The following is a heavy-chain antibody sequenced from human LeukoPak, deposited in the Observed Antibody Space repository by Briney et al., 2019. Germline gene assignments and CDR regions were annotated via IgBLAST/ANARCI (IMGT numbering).Heavy chain of an antibody. CDR3: ASGYYDFWSGYYQPYYYYHMDV. Sequence: GGSLRLSCAAFGFTFSSYSMNWVRQAPGKGLEWVSSISSSSSYIYYADSVKGRFTISRDNAKNSLYLQMNSLRAEDTAVYYCASGYYDFWSGYYQPYYYYHMDVWGKGTTVTVSS. CDR2: ISSSSSYI. J-gene: IGHJ6*03. CDR1: GFTFSSYS. D-gene: IGHD3-3*01. V-gene: IGHV3-21*01.